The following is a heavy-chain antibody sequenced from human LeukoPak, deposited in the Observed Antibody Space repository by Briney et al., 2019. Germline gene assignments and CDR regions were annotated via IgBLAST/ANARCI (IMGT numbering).Heavy chain of an antibody. Sequence: PSETLSLTCTVSGGSISSGGYYWSWIRQHPGKGLEWIGYIYYSGSTYYNPSLKSRVTISVDTSKNQFSLKLSSVTAADTAVYYCAREKVPHYDSSGLDYWGQGTLVTVSS. CDR3: AREKVPHYDSSGLDY. CDR2: IYYSGST. V-gene: IGHV4-31*03. J-gene: IGHJ4*02. D-gene: IGHD3-22*01. CDR1: GGSISSGGYY.